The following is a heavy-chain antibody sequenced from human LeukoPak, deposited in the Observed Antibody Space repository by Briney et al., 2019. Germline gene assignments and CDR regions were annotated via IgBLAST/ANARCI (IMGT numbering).Heavy chain of an antibody. Sequence: GGSLRLSCAASGNYWMHWVRQVPGKGLVWVSHINSDGSWTSYADSVKGRFTISRDNSKNTLYLQMNSLRAEDTAVYYCAKDPTYEFWSGYYADYWGQGTLVTVSS. CDR2: INSDGSWT. CDR1: GNYW. J-gene: IGHJ4*02. V-gene: IGHV3-74*01. D-gene: IGHD3-3*01. CDR3: AKDPTYEFWSGYYADY.